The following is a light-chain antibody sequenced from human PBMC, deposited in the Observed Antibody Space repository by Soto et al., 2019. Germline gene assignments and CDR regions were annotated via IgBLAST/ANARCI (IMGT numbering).Light chain of an antibody. V-gene: IGKV1-39*01. Sequence: DMEMTQSPSSLSASEGDRVTITCRASQSISNDLNWYQHKPGKVPKLLIYAASSLQSGVPTRFSGSGSGTHFTLTINSLQPEDFATYYCQQSYGTPLTFGGGTKIEIK. CDR3: QQSYGTPLT. CDR1: QSISND. J-gene: IGKJ4*01. CDR2: AAS.